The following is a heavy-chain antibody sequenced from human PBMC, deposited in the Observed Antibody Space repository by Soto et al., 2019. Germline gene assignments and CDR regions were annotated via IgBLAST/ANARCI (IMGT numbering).Heavy chain of an antibody. V-gene: IGHV3-33*01. CDR3: ARETTEPSAYYYYGMDV. CDR1: GFTFSSYG. CDR2: IWYDGSNK. J-gene: IGHJ6*02. Sequence: GGSLRLSCAASGFTFSSYGMHWVRQAPGKGLEWVAVIWYDGSNKYYADSVKGRFTISRDNSKNTLYLQMNSLRAEDTAVYYCARETTEPSAYYYYGMDVWGQGTTVTVSS. D-gene: IGHD4-4*01.